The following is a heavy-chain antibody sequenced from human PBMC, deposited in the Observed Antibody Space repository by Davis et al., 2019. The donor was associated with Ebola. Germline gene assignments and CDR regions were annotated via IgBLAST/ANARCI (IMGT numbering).Heavy chain of an antibody. Sequence: SVKVSCKASGGTFSSYAISWVRQAPGQGLEWMGGIIPILGIANYAQNFQGRVTMTRDTSTSTVYMELSSLKSEDTAVYYCATDQEGGGTTPWVYGMDVWGQGTTVTVSS. CDR1: GGTFSSYA. CDR3: ATDQEGGGTTPWVYGMDV. CDR2: IIPILGIA. J-gene: IGHJ6*02. V-gene: IGHV1-69*10. D-gene: IGHD1-7*01.